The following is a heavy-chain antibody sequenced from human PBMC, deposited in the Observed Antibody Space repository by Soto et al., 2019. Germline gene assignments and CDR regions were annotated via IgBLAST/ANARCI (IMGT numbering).Heavy chain of an antibody. Sequence: EVQLLESGGGLVQPGESLRLSCAASGFPFSSYAMSWVRQAPGKGLEWVSAISGSGGKSYYADSVKGRFTISRDNSKNTLYLQMNSLRAEDTAAYYCAKEGPESSSSSWSLYFFNYWGQGTLVTVSS. D-gene: IGHD6-6*01. CDR1: GFPFSSYA. J-gene: IGHJ4*02. CDR2: ISGSGGKS. CDR3: AKEGPESSSSSWSLYFFNY. V-gene: IGHV3-23*01.